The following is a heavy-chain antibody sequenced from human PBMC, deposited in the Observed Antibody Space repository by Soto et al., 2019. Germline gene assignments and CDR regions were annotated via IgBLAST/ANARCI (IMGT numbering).Heavy chain of an antibody. V-gene: IGHV4-34*01. CDR2: INHSGSP. CDR3: ARDKITGLFDY. J-gene: IGHJ4*02. Sequence: QVQLQQWGAGLLKPSETLSLTCAVYGGSFSGYYWTWIRQPPGTGLEWIGEINHSGSPNYNPSLKSQVTISVDTSKNQFSLKLTSVTAADTAVYYCARDKITGLFDYWGQGTLVTVSS. D-gene: IGHD2-8*02. CDR1: GGSFSGYY.